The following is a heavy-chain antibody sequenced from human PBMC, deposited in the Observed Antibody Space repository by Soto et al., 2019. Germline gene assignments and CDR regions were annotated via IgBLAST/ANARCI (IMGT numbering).Heavy chain of an antibody. CDR3: ARHRYSYGYLDY. Sequence: SETLSLTCTVSGGSISSSSYYWGWIRQPPGKGLEWIGSIYYSGSTYYNPSLKSRVTISVDTSKNQFSLKLSSVTAADTAVHYCARHRYSYGYLDYWGQGTLVTVSS. V-gene: IGHV4-39*01. D-gene: IGHD5-18*01. J-gene: IGHJ4*02. CDR1: GGSISSSSYY. CDR2: IYYSGST.